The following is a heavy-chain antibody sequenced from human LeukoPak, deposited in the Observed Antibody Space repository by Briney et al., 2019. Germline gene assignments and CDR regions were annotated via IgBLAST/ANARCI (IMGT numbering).Heavy chain of an antibody. CDR2: IASTSSPI. D-gene: IGHD3-10*01. Sequence: PGGSLRLSCAASGFTFSSYSMNWVRQAPGKGLEWVSYIASTSSPIYYADSVKGRFTISRDNAKNSLCLQMNSLRAEDTAVYYCARMVRGTSGLDVWGQGTTVTVSS. V-gene: IGHV3-48*01. CDR1: GFTFSSYS. CDR3: ARMVRGTSGLDV. J-gene: IGHJ6*02.